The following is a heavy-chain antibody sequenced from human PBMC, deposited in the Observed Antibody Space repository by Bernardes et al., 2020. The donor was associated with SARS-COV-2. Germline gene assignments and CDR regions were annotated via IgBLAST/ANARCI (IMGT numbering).Heavy chain of an antibody. Sequence: SETLSLTCTLFGASIPSSYWSWIRQPPGKGLEWNGYVYHIGSTSYNPSPKSRVTISRDTSNTQLSLKLKSVTAADTALYFCARDPGLFFTGSFDSWGQGTLVTVSS. J-gene: IGHJ4*02. CDR3: ARDPGLFFTGSFDS. CDR1: GASIPSSY. CDR2: VYHIGST. V-gene: IGHV4-59*01.